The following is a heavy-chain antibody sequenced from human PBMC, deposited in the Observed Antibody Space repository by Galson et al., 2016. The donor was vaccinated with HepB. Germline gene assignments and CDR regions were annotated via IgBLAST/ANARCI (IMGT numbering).Heavy chain of an antibody. Sequence: SLRLSCAVSGFTLNTNNMTWVRQAPGKGLEWVSVIFGGGSTYYADSVAGRFIISKDDSQNIVYLQMKSLTADDTAVYYCTRDLHGDGPNPAVHRGDYWGQ. J-gene: IGHJ4*02. CDR2: IFGGGST. V-gene: IGHV3-53*01. CDR3: TRDLHGDGPNPAVHRGDY. D-gene: IGHD3-10*01. CDR1: GFTLNTNN.